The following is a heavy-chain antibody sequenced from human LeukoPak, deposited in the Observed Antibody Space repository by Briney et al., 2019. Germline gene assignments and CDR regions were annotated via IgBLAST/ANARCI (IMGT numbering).Heavy chain of an antibody. CDR3: AKGRRDYDSSGYYY. CDR2: ISYDGSNK. J-gene: IGHJ4*02. V-gene: IGHV3-30*18. D-gene: IGHD3-22*01. Sequence: GGSLRLSCEGSAFIFSGHWMNWVRQAPGKGLEWVAVISYDGSNKYYADSVKGRFTISRDNSKNTLYLQMNSLRAEDTAVYYCAKGRRDYDSSGYYYWGQGTLVTVSS. CDR1: AFIFSGHW.